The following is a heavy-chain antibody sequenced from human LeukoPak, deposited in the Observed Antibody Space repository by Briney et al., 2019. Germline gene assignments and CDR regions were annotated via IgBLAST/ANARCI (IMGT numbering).Heavy chain of an antibody. Sequence: ASVTRSCTASGYTFTSYGISWVRQAPGQGLEWMGWISAYNGNTNYAQKLQGRVAMTTDTSTSTAYMELRSLRSDDTAVYYCARVAWIQLWPHFDYWGQGALVAGAS. CDR1: GYTFTSYG. J-gene: IGHJ4*02. CDR3: ARVAWIQLWPHFDY. V-gene: IGHV1-18*01. D-gene: IGHD5-18*01. CDR2: ISAYNGNT.